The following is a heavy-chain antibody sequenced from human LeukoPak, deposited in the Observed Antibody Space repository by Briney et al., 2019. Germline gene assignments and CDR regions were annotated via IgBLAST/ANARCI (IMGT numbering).Heavy chain of an antibody. CDR2: INPSGGST. D-gene: IGHD1-26*01. CDR3: ARDGGGDRYSGSYYYYYYYMDV. Sequence: ASVKVSCKASGYTFTSDYMHWVRQAPAQGLEWMGIINPSGGSTNYAQKFQGRVTITRDTSTSTVYMELSSLRSEDTAVYYCARDGGGDRYSGSYYYYYYYMDVWGKGTTVTVSS. J-gene: IGHJ6*03. V-gene: IGHV1-46*01. CDR1: GYTFTSDY.